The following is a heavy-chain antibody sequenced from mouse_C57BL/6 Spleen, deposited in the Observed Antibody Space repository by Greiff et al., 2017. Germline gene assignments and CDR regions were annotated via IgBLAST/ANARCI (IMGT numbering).Heavy chain of an antibody. CDR2: IDPSDSYT. J-gene: IGHJ2*01. V-gene: IGHV1-69*01. D-gene: IGHD1-1*01. CDR1: GYTFTSYW. Sequence: VQLQQPGAELVMPGASVKLSCKASGYTFTSYWMHWVKQRPGQGLEWIGEIDPSDSYTKYKQKFKGKSTLTVDKSSSTAYMQLSSLTSEDSAVYYGARRGGSSYFDYWGQGTTLTVSS. CDR3: ARRGGSSYFDY.